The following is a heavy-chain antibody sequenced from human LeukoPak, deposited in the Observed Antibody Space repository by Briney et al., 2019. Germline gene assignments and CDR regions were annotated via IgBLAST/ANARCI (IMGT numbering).Heavy chain of an antibody. V-gene: IGHV1-69*04. CDR2: IIPILGIA. D-gene: IGHD4-11*01. CDR3: ARVSRRDYSNYVGAFDI. Sequence: GASVKVSCKASGGTFSSYAISWVRQAPGQGLEWMGRIIPILGIANYAQKFQGRVTITADKSTSTAYMELSSLRSGDTAVYYCARVSRRDYSNYVGAFDIWGQGTMVTVSS. J-gene: IGHJ3*02. CDR1: GGTFSSYA.